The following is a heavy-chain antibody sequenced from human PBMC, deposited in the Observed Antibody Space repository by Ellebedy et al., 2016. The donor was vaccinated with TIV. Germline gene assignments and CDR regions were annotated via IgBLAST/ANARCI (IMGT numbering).Heavy chain of an antibody. CDR1: GFTFSNYW. V-gene: IGHV3-74*01. Sequence: PGGSLRLSCAASGFTFSNYWMHWVRQVPGKGLVWVSRINNDGSSTTYADSVKGRFTISRDNAKNTLYLQMNSLRDEDTAVYHCARVGLGYSSSWYFYGMDVWGQGTTVTVSS. CDR2: INNDGSST. D-gene: IGHD6-13*01. CDR3: ARVGLGYSSSWYFYGMDV. J-gene: IGHJ6*02.